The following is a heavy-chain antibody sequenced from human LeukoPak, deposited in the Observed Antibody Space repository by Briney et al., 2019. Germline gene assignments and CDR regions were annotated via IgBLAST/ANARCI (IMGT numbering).Heavy chain of an antibody. CDR3: ARGRGSLMDV. V-gene: IGHV4-34*01. D-gene: IGHD2-15*01. Sequence: SETPSLTCAVYGGSFSGYYWSWIRQPPGKGLEWIGEINHSGSTNYNPSLKSRVTISVDTSKNQFSLKLSSVTAADTAVYYCARGRGSLMDVWGKGTTVTVSS. CDR1: GGSFSGYY. J-gene: IGHJ6*03. CDR2: INHSGST.